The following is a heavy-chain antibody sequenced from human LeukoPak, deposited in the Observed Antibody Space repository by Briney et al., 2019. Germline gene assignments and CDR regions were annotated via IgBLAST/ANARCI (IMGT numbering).Heavy chain of an antibody. CDR3: ASTVGKRLVGATG. D-gene: IGHD1-26*01. V-gene: IGHV1-46*01. Sequence: ASVKVSCKASGYTFTSYYMHWVRQAPGQGLEWMGIINPSGGSTSYAQKFQGRVTMTRDTSTSTVYMELSSLRSEDTAVYYCASTVGKRLVGATGWGQGTLVTVSS. J-gene: IGHJ4*02. CDR1: GYTFTSYY. CDR2: INPSGGST.